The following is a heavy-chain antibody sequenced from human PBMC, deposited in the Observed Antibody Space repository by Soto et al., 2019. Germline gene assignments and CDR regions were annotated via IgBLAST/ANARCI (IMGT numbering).Heavy chain of an antibody. Sequence: GGSLRLSCATSGFPFSDYYMSWIRQAPGKGLEWVAVIWYDGSNKYYADSVKGRFTISRDNSKNTLYLQMNSLRAEDTAVYYCARGPWGGGSGPADYWGQGTLVTVSS. CDR2: IWYDGSNK. V-gene: IGHV3-33*08. CDR1: GFPFSDYY. J-gene: IGHJ4*02. D-gene: IGHD6-19*01. CDR3: ARGPWGGGSGPADY.